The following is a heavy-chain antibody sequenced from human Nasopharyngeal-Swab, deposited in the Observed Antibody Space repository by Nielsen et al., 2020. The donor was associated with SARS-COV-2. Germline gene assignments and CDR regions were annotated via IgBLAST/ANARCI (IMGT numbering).Heavy chain of an antibody. V-gene: IGHV1-2*04. D-gene: IGHD2-21*02. CDR2: INPNSGGT. J-gene: IGHJ3*02. Sequence: WVRQAPGQGLEWMGWINPNSGGTNCAQKFQGWVTMTRDTSISTAYMELSRLRSDDTAVYYCARSHIVVVTDAFDIWGQGTMVTVSS. CDR3: ARSHIVVVTDAFDI.